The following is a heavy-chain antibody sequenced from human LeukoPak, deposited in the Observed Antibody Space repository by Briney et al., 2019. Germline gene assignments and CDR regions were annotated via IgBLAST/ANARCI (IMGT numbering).Heavy chain of an antibody. D-gene: IGHD5-12*01. CDR1: GFTFSSHW. Sequence: PGGSLRLSCAASGFTFSSHWMTWVRQAPGKGLEWVANINQDGSERYYVDSVKGRFTISRDNAKNSLYLQMNSLRAEATAVYYCARDLDSGYDFRVFDPWGQGTLVTVSS. V-gene: IGHV3-7*01. CDR3: ARDLDSGYDFRVFDP. CDR2: INQDGSER. J-gene: IGHJ5*02.